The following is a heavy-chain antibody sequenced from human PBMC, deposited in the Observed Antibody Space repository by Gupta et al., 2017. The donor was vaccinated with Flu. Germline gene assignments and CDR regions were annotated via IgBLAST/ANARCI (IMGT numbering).Heavy chain of an antibody. V-gene: IGHV1-8*01. Sequence: QVQLVQSGAEVKKPGASVKVSCKASGYTFTSYDINWVRQATGQGLEWMGWMNPNSGKTGYEKKVQGRVTMTRNTSISTAYMELSSLRSEQTAVDYCARGPSVGRAAAGTHFDYGGQGTLVTVSS. D-gene: IGHD6-13*01. J-gene: IGHJ4*02. CDR1: GYTFTSYD. CDR2: MNPNSGKT. CDR3: ARGPSVGRAAAGTHFDY.